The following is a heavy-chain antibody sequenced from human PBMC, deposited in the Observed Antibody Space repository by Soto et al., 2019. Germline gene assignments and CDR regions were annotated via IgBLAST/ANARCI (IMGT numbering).Heavy chain of an antibody. J-gene: IGHJ4*02. CDR3: AKEESSGWYRTADY. Sequence: QVQLVESGGGVVQPGRSLRLSCAASGFTFSMSGMHWVRQAPGEGLEWVGVIYYDGSEQYYGDSVKGRFTISRDNSKNTLYLQMNSLREEDTDVYYCAKEESSGWYRTADYWGQGTLVTVSS. CDR1: GFTFSMSG. V-gene: IGHV3-30*18. CDR2: IYYDGSEQ. D-gene: IGHD6-19*01.